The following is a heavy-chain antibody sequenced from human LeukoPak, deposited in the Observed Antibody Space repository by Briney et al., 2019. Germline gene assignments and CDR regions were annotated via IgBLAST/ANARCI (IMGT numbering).Heavy chain of an antibody. CDR3: ARDLSGPRGYGMDV. V-gene: IGHV4-59*12. CDR2: IYYSGST. J-gene: IGHJ6*02. CDR1: GGSISSYY. Sequence: SETLSLTCTVSGGSISSYYWSWIRQPPGKGLEWIGYIYYSGSTNYNPSLKSRVTISVDTSKNQFSLKLSSVTAADTAVYYCARDLSGPRGYGMDVWGQGTTVTVSS. D-gene: IGHD3-10*01.